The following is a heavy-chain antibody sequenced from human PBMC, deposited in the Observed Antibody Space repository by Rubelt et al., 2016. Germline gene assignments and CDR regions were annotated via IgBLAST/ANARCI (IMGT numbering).Heavy chain of an antibody. J-gene: IGHJ4*02. CDR1: GFSLSSYW. V-gene: IGHV3-7*03. CDR2: IKQDGGGT. CDR3: AREDWSPDF. Sequence: EVQLVESGGGLVNPGGSLRLSCAASGFSLSSYWMSWVRQAPGKGVEWVANIKQDGGGTSYVDSGKGRVTISRDNAKNSLYLQRNSLRAEDTAVYYCAREDWSPDFWGQGTQVTVFS. D-gene: IGHD3/OR15-3a*01.